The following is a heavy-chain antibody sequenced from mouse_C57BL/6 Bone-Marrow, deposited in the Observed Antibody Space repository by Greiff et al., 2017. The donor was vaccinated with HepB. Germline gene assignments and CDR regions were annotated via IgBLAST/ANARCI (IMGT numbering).Heavy chain of an antibody. CDR2: INYDGSST. Sequence: EVKLVESEGGLVQPGSSMKLSCTASGFTFSDYYMAWVRQVPEKGLEWVANINYDGSSTYYLDSLKSRFIISRDNAKNILYLQMSSLKSEDTATYYCARELRGLFDYWGQGTTLTVSS. D-gene: IGHD1-1*01. V-gene: IGHV5-16*01. CDR1: GFTFSDYY. J-gene: IGHJ2*01. CDR3: ARELRGLFDY.